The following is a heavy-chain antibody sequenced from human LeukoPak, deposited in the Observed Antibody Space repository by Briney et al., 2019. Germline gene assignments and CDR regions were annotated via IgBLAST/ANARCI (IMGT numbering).Heavy chain of an antibody. V-gene: IGHV3-11*06. CDR1: GFTFSDYY. D-gene: IGHD2-15*01. Sequence: GGSLRLSCAASGFTFSDYYMSWIRQAPGKGLEWVSYISSSSSYTNYADSVKGRFTISRDNAKNSLYLQVNSLRAEDTAVYYCARAGEVVVAATDYWGQGTLVTVSS. J-gene: IGHJ4*02. CDR3: ARAGEVVVAATDY. CDR2: ISSSSSYT.